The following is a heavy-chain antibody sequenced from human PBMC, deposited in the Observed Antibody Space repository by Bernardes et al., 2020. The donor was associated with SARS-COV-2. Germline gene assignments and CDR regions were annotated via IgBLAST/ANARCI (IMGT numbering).Heavy chain of an antibody. CDR2: IYTSGST. CDR1: GGSISSGSYY. Sequence: TLSLTCTVSGGSISSGSYYWSWIRQPAGKGLEWIGRIYTSGSTNYNPSLKSRVTISVDTSKNQFSLQMNTLGAEDAAVYYCAKGLGVAGALDFWGQGTQVTVSS. CDR3: AKGLGVAGALDF. D-gene: IGHD6-19*01. V-gene: IGHV4-61*02. J-gene: IGHJ4*02.